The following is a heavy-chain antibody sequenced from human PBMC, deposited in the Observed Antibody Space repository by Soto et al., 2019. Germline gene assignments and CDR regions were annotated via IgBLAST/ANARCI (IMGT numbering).Heavy chain of an antibody. J-gene: IGHJ4*01. Sequence: TLSLPFTVSHGSVSSHPFYWTWIRQHPGKVLEWIVYIYYRGNTYYRPSLKSRVSISIDTSQNQFSLRLNSVTAADTAVYYCARSGYGSRDFDHWAQGTLVTVSS. CDR1: HGSVSSHPFY. V-gene: IGHV4-31*03. CDR3: ARSGYGSRDFDH. D-gene: IGHD6-13*01. CDR2: IYYRGNT.